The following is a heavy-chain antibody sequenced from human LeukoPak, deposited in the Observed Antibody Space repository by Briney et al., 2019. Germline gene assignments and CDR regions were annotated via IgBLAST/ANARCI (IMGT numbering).Heavy chain of an antibody. CDR1: GFTFSGSA. D-gene: IGHD6-19*01. CDR3: TRQRRLVQFAPFDY. J-gene: IGHJ4*02. CDR2: IRSKANSYAT. Sequence: GGSLRLSCAASGFTFSGSAMHWVRQASGEGLEWGGRIRSKANSYATAHAASVKGRFTISRDASKNTVYLQMNSLKTEDTAVYYCTRQRRLVQFAPFDYWGQGTLVTVSS. V-gene: IGHV3-73*01.